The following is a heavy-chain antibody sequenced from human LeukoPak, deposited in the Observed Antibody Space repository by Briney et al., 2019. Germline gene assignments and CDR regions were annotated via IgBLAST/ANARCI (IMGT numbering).Heavy chain of an antibody. CDR3: ARDRGDITIFGVVIISPYFDY. D-gene: IGHD3-3*01. CDR1: GGSISSYY. V-gene: IGHV4-59*12. CDR2: IYYSGST. J-gene: IGHJ4*02. Sequence: SETLSLTCTVSGGSISSYYWSWIRQPPGKGLEWIGYIYYSGSTNYNPSLKSRVTISVDTSKNQFSLKLSSVPAADTAVYYCARDRGDITIFGVVIISPYFDYWGQGTLVTVSS.